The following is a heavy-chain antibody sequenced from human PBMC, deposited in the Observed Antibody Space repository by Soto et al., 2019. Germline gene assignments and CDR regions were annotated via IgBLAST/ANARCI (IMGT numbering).Heavy chain of an antibody. J-gene: IGHJ3*02. Sequence: QVQLQESGPGLVKPSETLSLTCTVSGGSISSYYWSWIRQPPGKGLEWIGYIYYSGSSNYNPSLKSRITISVDTSKTQFSLKLSSVTAADTAVYYCARRYGSCFDIWGQGTMVTVSS. CDR1: GGSISSYY. D-gene: IGHD3-10*01. CDR3: ARRYGSCFDI. CDR2: IYYSGSS. V-gene: IGHV4-59*08.